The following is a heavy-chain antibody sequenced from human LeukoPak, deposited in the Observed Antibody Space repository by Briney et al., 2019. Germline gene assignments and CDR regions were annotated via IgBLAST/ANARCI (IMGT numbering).Heavy chain of an antibody. J-gene: IGHJ4*02. CDR2: IYPGDSDT. CDR3: ARQDGDGLYFFDY. CDR1: GYSFTSYW. Sequence: GESLKISCKGSGYSFTSYWIGWVRQMPGKGLEWMGIIYPGDSDTGYSPSFQGQVTISADKSISTACLQWSSLKASDTAMYYCARQDGDGLYFFDYWGQGTLVTVSS. D-gene: IGHD5-12*01. V-gene: IGHV5-51*01.